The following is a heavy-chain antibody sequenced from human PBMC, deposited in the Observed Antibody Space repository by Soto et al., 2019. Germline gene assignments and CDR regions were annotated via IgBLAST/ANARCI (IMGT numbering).Heavy chain of an antibody. D-gene: IGHD6-19*01. J-gene: IGHJ4*02. V-gene: IGHV6-1*01. CDR1: WGSVSSNTAT. Sequence: SQTLSLTCAISWGSVSSNTATWNWVRQSPSRGLEWLGRTYYRSNWNFDYALSVKSRITINPDTSKNQFSLQLNSLTPEDTAVYYCAGELDIHHGLGYWGPGTSVTVS. CDR3: AGELDIHHGLGY. CDR2: TYYRSNWNF.